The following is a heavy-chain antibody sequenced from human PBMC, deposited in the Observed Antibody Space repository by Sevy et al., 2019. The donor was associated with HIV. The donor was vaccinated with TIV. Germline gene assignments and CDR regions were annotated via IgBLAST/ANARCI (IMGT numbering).Heavy chain of an antibody. V-gene: IGHV3-49*03. CDR2: IRSKAYGGTT. CDR1: GFTFGDYA. Sequence: GGSLRLSCTASGFTFGDYAMSWFRQAPGKGLEWVGFIRSKAYGGTTENAASVKGRFTISRDDSKSIAYQQMNSLKTEDTAAYYCTRGPRRSGYDPSYFYYMDVWGKGTTVTVSS. D-gene: IGHD3-3*01. CDR3: TRGPRRSGYDPSYFYYMDV. J-gene: IGHJ6*03.